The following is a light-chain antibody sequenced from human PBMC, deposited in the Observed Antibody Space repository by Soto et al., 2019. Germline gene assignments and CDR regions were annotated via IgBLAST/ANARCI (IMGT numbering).Light chain of an antibody. J-gene: IGKJ4*01. CDR2: AAY. CDR3: QKYDNAPLT. CDR1: QDISTY. V-gene: IGKV1-27*01. Sequence: DIQMTQAPSSLSASVGDRVTITCRARQDISTYLAWYQQKPGKVPKLLISAAYTLQSGVPPRFSGSGSGTDFTLTISSLPPEDVATYYGQKYDNAPLTFGGGTKVEIK.